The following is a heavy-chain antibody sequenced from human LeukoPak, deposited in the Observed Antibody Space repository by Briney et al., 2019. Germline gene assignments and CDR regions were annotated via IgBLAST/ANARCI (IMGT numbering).Heavy chain of an antibody. V-gene: IGHV4-59*12. CDR3: AKSNGYGLIDI. CDR2: IFYSGST. CDR1: GGSISDYY. J-gene: IGHJ3*02. D-gene: IGHD3-22*01. Sequence: SETLSLTCTVSGGSISDYYWGWVRQPPGKALEWIGNIFYSGSTYYSPSLKSRVTISLDTSRNQFSLKLNSVIAADTAVYYCAKSNGYGLIDIWGQGTMVTVSS.